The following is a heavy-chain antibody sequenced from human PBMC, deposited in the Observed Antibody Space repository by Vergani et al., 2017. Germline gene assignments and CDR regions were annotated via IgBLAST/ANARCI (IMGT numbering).Heavy chain of an antibody. CDR3: ATESFHYYDSRGVRSQAYFDI. J-gene: IGHJ3*02. CDR1: GYTLPELS. V-gene: IGHV1-24*01. D-gene: IGHD3-22*01. CDR2: FDPEDGET. Sequence: QVPLVQSGAEVKKPGASVKVSCPVSGYTLPELSMPWVRPAPGQGLEWMGGFDPEDGETIYAQKFQGRVTMTEDTSTDKAYMELSSLRSEDTAVYYCATESFHYYDSRGVRSQAYFDIWGQGTMVTVSS.